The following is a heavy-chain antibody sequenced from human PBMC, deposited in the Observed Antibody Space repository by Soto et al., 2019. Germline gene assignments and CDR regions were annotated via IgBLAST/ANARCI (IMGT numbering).Heavy chain of an antibody. Sequence: GGSLRLSCADSVFLFSSYALSLVRQAPGKGLECVAGISGGGHGTYDAGSVRGLFTISRDNSKSTLYLQMSRLRAEDTAVYYCSKTLWQYGGRDLDYGGQGTLVTVSS. V-gene: IGHV3-23*01. J-gene: IGHJ4*02. CDR3: SKTLWQYGGRDLDY. D-gene: IGHD5-12*01. CDR2: ISGGGHGT. CDR1: VFLFSSYA.